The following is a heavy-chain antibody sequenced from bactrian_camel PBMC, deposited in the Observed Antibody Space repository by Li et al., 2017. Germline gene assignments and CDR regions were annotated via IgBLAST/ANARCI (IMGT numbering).Heavy chain of an antibody. D-gene: IGHD2*01. V-gene: IGHV3S1*01. Sequence: VQLVESGGGSVQSGGSLRLSCVASGSGYISGTYCLGWFRQVPGKKREGVAAIAPSTGSTYYDDSIKGRFTVSHVNSNNTLHLQMNSLKPEDTAVYYCAADLGWCGSAPLQREFRNWGQGTQVTVS. CDR1: GSGYISGTYC. CDR2: IAPSTGST. CDR3: AADLGWCGSAPLQREFRN. J-gene: IGHJ4*01.